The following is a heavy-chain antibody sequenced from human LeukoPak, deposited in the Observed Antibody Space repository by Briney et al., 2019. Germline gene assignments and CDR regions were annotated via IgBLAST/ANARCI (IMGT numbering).Heavy chain of an antibody. Sequence: GGSLGSSGSTFGSTFANNGVSWFRKAPGQGREWEGFLRSTVHGGPAEYAASVEGRFIISRDDSKSIAYLQMNSLKTEDTAVYYCTRAGGYDFWIDYWGQGTLVTVSS. CDR2: LRSTVHGGPA. CDR1: GSTFANNG. V-gene: IGHV3-49*03. J-gene: IGHJ4*02. CDR3: TRAGGYDFWIDY. D-gene: IGHD3-3*01.